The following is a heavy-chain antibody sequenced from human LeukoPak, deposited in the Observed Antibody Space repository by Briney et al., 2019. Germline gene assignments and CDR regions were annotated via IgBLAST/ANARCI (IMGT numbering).Heavy chain of an antibody. CDR1: GFTFSSYS. V-gene: IGHV3-21*01. J-gene: IGHJ4*02. D-gene: IGHD3-22*01. CDR3: ARETKYYYDSSGYYYFDY. Sequence: GGSLRLSCAASGFTFSSYSMNWVRQSPGKGLEWVSSISSSSSYIYYADSVKGRFTISRDNAKNSLYMQMNSLRAEDTAVYSCARETKYYYDSSGYYYFDYWGQGTLVTVSS. CDR2: ISSSSSYI.